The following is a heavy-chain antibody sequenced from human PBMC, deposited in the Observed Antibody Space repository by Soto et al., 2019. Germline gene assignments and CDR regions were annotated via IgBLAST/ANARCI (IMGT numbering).Heavy chain of an antibody. D-gene: IGHD3-10*01. Sequence: SETLSLTCNVSGASISSYNYWGWFRQPPGKGLEWIGSIIYSGNIMYNPSLQSRLTLFVDTSKNQFSLKLSSVTAADTAVYYCAREGYGSGSQLYYYYGMDVWGQGTTVTVS. CDR3: AREGYGSGSQLYYYYGMDV. CDR1: GASISSYNY. V-gene: IGHV4-39*07. CDR2: IIYSGNI. J-gene: IGHJ6*02.